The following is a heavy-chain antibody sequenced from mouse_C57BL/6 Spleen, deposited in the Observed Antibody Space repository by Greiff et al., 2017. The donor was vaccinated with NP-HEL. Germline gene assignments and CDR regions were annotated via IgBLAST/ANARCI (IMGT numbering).Heavy chain of an antibody. V-gene: IGHV1-82*01. CDR1: GYAFRSSW. D-gene: IGHD1-1*01. CDR3: ARSRGTTVVAGFDY. J-gene: IGHJ2*01. CDR2: IYPGDGGT. Sequence: LVESGPELVQPGASVQISCKASGYAFRSSWMSWVQQRPGKGLEWIGWIYPGDGGTNYDGKLKGTATMTADKASSTAYMQLSSLTSEDSAVYFCARSRGTTVVAGFDYWGQGTTLTVSS.